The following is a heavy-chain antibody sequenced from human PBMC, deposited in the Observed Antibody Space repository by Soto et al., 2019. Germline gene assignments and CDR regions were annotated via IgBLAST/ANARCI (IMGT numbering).Heavy chain of an antibody. CDR2: ISYDGSNK. CDR3: ARDREDIVASHFDY. J-gene: IGHJ4*02. V-gene: IGHV3-30-3*01. CDR1: GFTFSSYA. D-gene: IGHD5-12*01. Sequence: PVGSLRLSCAASGFTFSSYAMHWVRQAPGKGLEWVAVISYDGSNKYYADSVKGRFTISRDNSKNTLYLQMNSLRAEDTAVYYCARDREDIVASHFDYWGQGTLVTVSS.